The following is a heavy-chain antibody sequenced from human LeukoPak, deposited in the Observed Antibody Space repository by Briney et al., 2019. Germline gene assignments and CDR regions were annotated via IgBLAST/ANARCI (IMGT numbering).Heavy chain of an antibody. Sequence: PSETPSLTCTVSGGSISSNYWSWIRQPPGKGLEWIGYIYDSGSTNYNPSLNSRATISEDMSKNQFSLKVRSVTAADTAVYYCALVTGGWSYFDHWGQGILVTVSS. J-gene: IGHJ4*02. CDR1: GGSISSNY. D-gene: IGHD6-19*01. V-gene: IGHV4-59*01. CDR2: IYDSGST. CDR3: ALVTGGWSYFDH.